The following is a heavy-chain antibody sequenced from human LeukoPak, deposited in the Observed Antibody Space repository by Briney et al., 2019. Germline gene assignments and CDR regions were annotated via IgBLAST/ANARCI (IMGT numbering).Heavy chain of an antibody. CDR1: GYTFTSYG. V-gene: IGHV1-18*01. Sequence: ASVKVSCKASGYTFTSYGISWVRQAPGQGLEWTGWISAYNGNTNYAQKLQGRVTMTTDTSTSTAYMELRSLRSDDTAVYYCARDCQITMIVAPSHDAFDIWGQGTMVTVSS. CDR3: ARDCQITMIVAPSHDAFDI. D-gene: IGHD3-22*01. CDR2: ISAYNGNT. J-gene: IGHJ3*02.